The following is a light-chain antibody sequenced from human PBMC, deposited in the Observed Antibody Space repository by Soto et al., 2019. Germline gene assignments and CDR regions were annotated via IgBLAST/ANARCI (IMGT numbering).Light chain of an antibody. Sequence: QTVVTQEPSLTVSPGGTVTLTCTSSTGVVTSGHYPNWFQQKPGQAPRSLIYSTSTKHPWIPARFSGSLLGGKAALTLSNVQPEDEAEYYCLLYYGGTYVFGTGTQLTV. CDR1: TGVVTSGHY. V-gene: IGLV7-43*01. CDR2: STS. J-gene: IGLJ1*01. CDR3: LLYYGGTYV.